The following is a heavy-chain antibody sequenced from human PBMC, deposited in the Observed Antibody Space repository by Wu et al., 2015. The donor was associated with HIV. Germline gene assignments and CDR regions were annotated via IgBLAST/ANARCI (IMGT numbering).Heavy chain of an antibody. J-gene: IGHJ3*02. CDR1: GGTFNSYT. CDR3: ATRIGGTMEAFNI. CDR2: IVPMRGKP. D-gene: IGHD2/OR15-2a*01. Sequence: QVQLVQSGAEVKKPGSSVKVSCKPSGGTFNSYTIMWVRQAPGQGFEWMGRIVPMRGKPRYAQRFQGRVTITADESTSTAYMELNRLRSEDTAVYYCATRIGGTMEAFNIWGQGTLVTVSS. V-gene: IGHV1-69*11.